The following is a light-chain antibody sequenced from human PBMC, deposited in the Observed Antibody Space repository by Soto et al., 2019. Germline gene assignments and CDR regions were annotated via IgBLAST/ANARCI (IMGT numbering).Light chain of an antibody. V-gene: IGKV1-5*03. CDR3: QHYNSYSEA. CDR2: KAS. Sequence: DIQMTQSPSTLSGSVGDRVTITCRASQTISSWLAWYQQKPGKAPKLLIYKASTLKSGVPSRFSGSGSGTEFTLTISSLQPADFATYYCQHYNSYSEAFGKGTKVELK. J-gene: IGKJ1*01. CDR1: QTISSW.